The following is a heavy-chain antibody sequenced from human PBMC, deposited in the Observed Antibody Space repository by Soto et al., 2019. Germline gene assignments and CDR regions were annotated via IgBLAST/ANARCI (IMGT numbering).Heavy chain of an antibody. J-gene: IGHJ4*02. CDR2: ISYDGSNK. V-gene: IGHV3-30*18. CDR3: AKDLDAAILYYFDF. Sequence: QPVGSLRLSCAASGFTFSNYGMHWVRQVPGKGLEWVAVISYDGSNKYYADSVKGRFTISRDNSKNTLYLQMNSLRAEDTAVYYCAKDLDAAILYYFDFWGQGTLVTVSS. D-gene: IGHD5-18*01. CDR1: GFTFSNYG.